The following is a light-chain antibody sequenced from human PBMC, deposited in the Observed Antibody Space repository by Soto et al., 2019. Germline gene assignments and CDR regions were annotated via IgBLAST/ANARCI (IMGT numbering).Light chain of an antibody. V-gene: IGKV1-9*01. CDR3: QQYHSYWT. Sequence: IQLTQSPSSLSASVGARVTITCRASQDIAIYLAWYQQKPGKAPKLLVYDASTLQSGVASRFSGSGSGTEFTLIISGLQPDDSATYYCQQYHSYWTFGQGTKVDIK. CDR1: QDIAIY. CDR2: DAS. J-gene: IGKJ1*01.